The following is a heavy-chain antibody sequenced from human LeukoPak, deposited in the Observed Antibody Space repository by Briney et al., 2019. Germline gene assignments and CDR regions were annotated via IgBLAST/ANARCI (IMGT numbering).Heavy chain of an antibody. D-gene: IGHD4-11*01. CDR1: GGSFSGYY. J-gene: IGHJ5*02. Sequence: PSETLSLTCAVYGGSFSGYYWSWIRQPPGKGLEWIGETNYSGSTNYNPSLKSRVTISVDTSKNQFSLKLSSVTAADTAVYYCARVFRTVTSYNWLDPWGQGTLVTVSS. CDR2: TNYSGST. CDR3: ARVFRTVTSYNWLDP. V-gene: IGHV4-34*01.